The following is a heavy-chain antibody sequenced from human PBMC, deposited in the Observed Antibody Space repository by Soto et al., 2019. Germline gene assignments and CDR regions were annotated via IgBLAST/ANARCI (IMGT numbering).Heavy chain of an antibody. CDR2: ISTTSGNT. CDR1: GYTFSSYS. J-gene: IGHJ4*02. CDR3: ARDNGYYDF. V-gene: IGHV1-18*01. Sequence: AXVNVSFTPSGYTFSSYSIHWVRQAPGQGLEWMAWISTTSGNTHYAERVQGRVTVTLDKSARTAFMEMWGLTSDDTAVYFCARDNGYYDFWGQGTLVTVSS. D-gene: IGHD2-8*01.